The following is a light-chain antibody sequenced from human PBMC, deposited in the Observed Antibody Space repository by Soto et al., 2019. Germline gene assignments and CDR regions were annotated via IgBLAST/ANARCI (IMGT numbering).Light chain of an antibody. J-gene: IGLJ1*01. CDR2: DVT. CDR3: CSYTGSYSYV. V-gene: IGLV2-11*01. CDR1: SSDVGRYNY. Sequence: QSVLTQPHSVSGSPGQSVTISGTGTSSDVGRYNYVSWYQQHPGKAPQLIIYDVTERPSGVPDRVSGSKSGNMASLTISGLQTEDEADYYCCSYTGSYSYVFGIGTKLTVL.